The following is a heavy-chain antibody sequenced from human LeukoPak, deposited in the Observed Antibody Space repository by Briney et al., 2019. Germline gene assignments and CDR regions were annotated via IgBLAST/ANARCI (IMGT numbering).Heavy chain of an antibody. CDR3: ARYYDFWDAFDI. V-gene: IGHV3-30-3*01. Sequence: GGSLRLSCEASGFTFSRSAMTWVRQAPGKGLEWVAVISYDGSNKYYADSVKGRFTISRDNSKNTLYLQMNSLRAEDTAVYYCARYYDFWDAFDIWGQGTMVTVSS. D-gene: IGHD3-3*01. CDR2: ISYDGSNK. CDR1: GFTFSRSA. J-gene: IGHJ3*02.